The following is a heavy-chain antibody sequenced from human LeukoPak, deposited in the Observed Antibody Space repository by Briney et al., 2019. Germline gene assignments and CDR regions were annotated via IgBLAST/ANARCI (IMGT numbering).Heavy chain of an antibody. D-gene: IGHD2-21*02. J-gene: IGHJ4*02. V-gene: IGHV3-30-3*01. CDR3: ARTAYCGDGCYYYFDY. CDR2: ISYDGSNK. Sequence: GRSLRLSCAASGFTFSSYAMHWVRQAPGKGLEWVAVISYDGSNKYYADSVRGRFTISRDNAKNSLTLQMNSLRAEDTAVYFCARTAYCGDGCYYYFDYWGQGTLVTVSS. CDR1: GFTFSSYA.